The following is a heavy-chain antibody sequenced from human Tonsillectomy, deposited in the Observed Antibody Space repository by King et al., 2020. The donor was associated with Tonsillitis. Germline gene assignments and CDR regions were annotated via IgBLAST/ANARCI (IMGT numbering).Heavy chain of an antibody. V-gene: IGHV3-43D*03. D-gene: IGHD6-13*01. CDR3: AKDIRAAGRNYYYYGMDV. Sequence: VQLVESGGVVVQPGGSLRLSCAASGFTFDDYAMHWVRQAPGKGLEWVSLISWDGGSTYYADSVKGRFTISRDNSKDSLYLQMNSLRAEDTALYYCAKDIRAAGRNYYYYGMDVWGQGTTVTVSS. J-gene: IGHJ6*02. CDR1: GFTFDDYA. CDR2: ISWDGGST.